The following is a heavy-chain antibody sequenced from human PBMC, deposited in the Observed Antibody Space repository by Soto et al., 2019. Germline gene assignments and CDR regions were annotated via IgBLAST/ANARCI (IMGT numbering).Heavy chain of an antibody. CDR2: IWYDGSNK. V-gene: IGHV3-33*01. D-gene: IGHD3-22*01. CDR1: RFTFSSYG. Sequence: GGSLRLSCAASRFTFSSYGMHWVRQAPGKGMEWVAVIWYDGSNKYYADSVKGRFTISRDNSKNTLYLQMNSLRAEDTAVYYCAGDAHYYDSSGYSDYWGQGTLVTVSS. J-gene: IGHJ4*02. CDR3: AGDAHYYDSSGYSDY.